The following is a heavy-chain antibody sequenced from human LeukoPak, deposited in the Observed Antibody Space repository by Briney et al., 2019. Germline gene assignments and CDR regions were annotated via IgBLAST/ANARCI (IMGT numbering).Heavy chain of an antibody. J-gene: IGHJ4*02. V-gene: IGHV3-30-3*01. CDR3: ASPSFDY. CDR1: GFTFSSYA. CDR2: ISYDGSNK. Sequence: GGSLRLSCAASGFTFSSYAMHWVRRAPGKGLEWVAVISYDGSNKYYADSVKGRFTISRDNSKNTLYLQMYSLRAEDTAVYYCASPSFDYWGQGTLVTVSS.